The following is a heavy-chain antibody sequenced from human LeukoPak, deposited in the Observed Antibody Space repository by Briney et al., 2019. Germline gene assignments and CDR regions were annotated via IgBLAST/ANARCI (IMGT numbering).Heavy chain of an antibody. J-gene: IGHJ4*02. D-gene: IGHD3-16*01. CDR3: ARRGAEYYFDY. V-gene: IGHV4-39*01. Sequence: MSSETLSLTCTVSGGSISSSSYYWGWIRQPPGKGLEWIGSIYYSGSTYYNPSLKSRVTISVDTSKNQFSLKLSSVTAADTAVYYCARRGAEYYFDYWGQGTLVTVSS. CDR2: IYYSGST. CDR1: GGSISSSSYY.